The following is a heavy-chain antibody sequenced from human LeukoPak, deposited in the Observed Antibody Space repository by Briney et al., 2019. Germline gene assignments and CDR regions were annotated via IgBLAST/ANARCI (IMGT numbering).Heavy chain of an antibody. Sequence: SETLSLTCTVSGGSISSYYWSWIRQPPGKGLEWIGYIYYSGSTNYNPSLKSRVTISVDTSKNQFSLKLSSVTAADTAVYYCARDHGDYVVSDGAFDIWGQGTMVTVSS. J-gene: IGHJ3*02. D-gene: IGHD4-17*01. CDR1: GGSISSYY. V-gene: IGHV4-59*01. CDR3: ARDHGDYVVSDGAFDI. CDR2: IYYSGST.